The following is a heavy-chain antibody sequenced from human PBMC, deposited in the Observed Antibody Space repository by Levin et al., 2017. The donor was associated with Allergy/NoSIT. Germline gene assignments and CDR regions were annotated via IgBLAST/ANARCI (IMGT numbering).Heavy chain of an antibody. V-gene: IGHV3-48*01. CDR3: ARIQLSYGSGSYYNAWDY. Sequence: GESLKISCAASGFTFSSYSMNWVRQAPGKGLEWVSYISSSSSTIYYADSVKGRFTISRDNAKNSLYLQMNSLRAEDTAVYYCARIQLSYGSGSYYNAWDYWGQGTLVTVSS. CDR1: GFTFSSYS. CDR2: ISSSSSTI. J-gene: IGHJ4*02. D-gene: IGHD3-10*01.